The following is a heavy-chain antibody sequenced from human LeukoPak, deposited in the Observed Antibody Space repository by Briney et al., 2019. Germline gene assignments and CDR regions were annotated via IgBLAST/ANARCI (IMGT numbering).Heavy chain of an antibody. CDR2: ISGSGGST. V-gene: IGHV3-23*01. Sequence: TGGSLRLSCAASGFTFSSYAMSWVRQAPGKGLEWVSAISGSGGSTYYADSVKGRFTISRDNSKNTLYLQMNSLRAEDTAVYYCAKDLRGGGSYYGTEAFDIWGQGTMVPVSS. J-gene: IGHJ3*02. D-gene: IGHD1-26*01. CDR3: AKDLRGGGSYYGTEAFDI. CDR1: GFTFSSYA.